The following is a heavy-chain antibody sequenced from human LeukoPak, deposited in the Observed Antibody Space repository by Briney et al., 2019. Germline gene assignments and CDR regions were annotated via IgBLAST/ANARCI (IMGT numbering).Heavy chain of an antibody. CDR1: GFTVSSNY. CDR3: AKDFDSGYNPGTFDY. CDR2: IYSGGST. D-gene: IGHD5-12*01. Sequence: GGSLRLSCAASGFTVSSNYMSWVRQAPGKGLEWVSFIYSGGSTYYADSVKGRCTISRDNSKNTLYLQMNSLRAEDTAVYYCAKDFDSGYNPGTFDYWGQGTLVTVSS. J-gene: IGHJ4*02. V-gene: IGHV3-66*01.